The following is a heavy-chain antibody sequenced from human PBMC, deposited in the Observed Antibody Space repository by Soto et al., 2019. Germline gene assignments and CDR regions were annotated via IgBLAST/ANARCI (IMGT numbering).Heavy chain of an antibody. CDR3: AHGYYEYIWGSYKGYFDY. D-gene: IGHD3-16*01. Sequence: QITLKESGPTLVKPTHTLTLTCTFSGFSLSTSGVGVGWIRQPPGKALEWLALIYWDDDKRYRPSLKSRLTNTKNTSKNQVVLTMTNMDPEDTATYYCAHGYYEYIWGSYKGYFDYWGQGTLVTVSS. V-gene: IGHV2-5*02. J-gene: IGHJ4*02. CDR2: IYWDDDK. CDR1: GFSLSTSGVG.